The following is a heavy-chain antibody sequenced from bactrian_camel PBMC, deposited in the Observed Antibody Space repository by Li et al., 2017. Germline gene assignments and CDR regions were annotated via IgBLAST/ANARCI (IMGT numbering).Heavy chain of an antibody. J-gene: IGHJ4*01. D-gene: IGHD6*01. CDR3: AADHGTSRSSCTVVAATQY. CDR1: EFLFSQYA. CDR2: IYRDNGYT. V-gene: IGHV3S40*01. Sequence: VQLVESGGGLVQPGGSLRLSCEVSEFLFSQYAMSWVRQAPGKERERVATIYRDNGYTSYADSVKGRFTISQDNAKNTVSLQMDSLRPEDTAMYYCAADHGTSRSSCTVVAATQYWGQGTQVTVS.